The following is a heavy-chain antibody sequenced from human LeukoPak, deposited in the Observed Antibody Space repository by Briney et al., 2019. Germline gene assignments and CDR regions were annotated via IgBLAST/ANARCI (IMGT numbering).Heavy chain of an antibody. CDR3: ARPNGIDWSIDYFDY. D-gene: IGHD3-9*01. CDR1: GFMFSDHY. J-gene: IGHJ4*02. V-gene: IGHV3-72*01. Sequence: PGGSLRLSCVASGFMFSDHYMDWVRQPPGKGLEWVGRIRNRARGYTTEYAASVEGRFTVSRADSKNSLYLQMTSLKTEDTAVYYCARPNGIDWSIDYFDYWGQGTLVTVSS. CDR2: IRNRARGYTT.